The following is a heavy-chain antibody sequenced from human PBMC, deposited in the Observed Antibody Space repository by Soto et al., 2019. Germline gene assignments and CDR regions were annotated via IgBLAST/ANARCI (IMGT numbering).Heavy chain of an antibody. V-gene: IGHV1-69*13. J-gene: IGHJ5*02. CDR3: ARVGLTTVTTGWFDP. CDR1: GGTFSSYT. Sequence: SVKVSCKASGGTFSSYTISWVRQAPGQGLEWMGGIIPIFGTANYAQKFQGRVTITADESTSTAYMELSSLRSEDTAVYYCARVGLTTVTTGWFDPWGQGTLVTVSS. D-gene: IGHD4-17*01. CDR2: IIPIFGTA.